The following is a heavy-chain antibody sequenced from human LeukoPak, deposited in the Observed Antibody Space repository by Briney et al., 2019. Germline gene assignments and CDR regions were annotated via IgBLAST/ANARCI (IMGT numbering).Heavy chain of an antibody. CDR3: ARTTEGYYDFWSGYQHGAFDI. J-gene: IGHJ3*02. V-gene: IGHV4-34*01. CDR1: GGSFSGYY. Sequence: SETLSLTCAVYGGSFSGYYWSWIRQPPGKGLERIGEINHSGSTNYNPSLKSRVTISVDTSKNQFSLKLSSVTAADTAVYYCARTTEGYYDFWSGYQHGAFDIWGQGTMVTVSS. D-gene: IGHD3-3*01. CDR2: INHSGST.